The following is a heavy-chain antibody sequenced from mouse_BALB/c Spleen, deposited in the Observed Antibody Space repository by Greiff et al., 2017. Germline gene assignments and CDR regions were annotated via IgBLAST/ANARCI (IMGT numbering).Heavy chain of an antibody. CDR3: ARHVFGTYYVDY. Sequence: EVMLVESGGDLVKPGGSLKLSCAASGFTFSSYGMSWVRQTPDKRLEWVATISSGGSYTYYPDSVKGRFTISRDNAKNTLYLQMSSLKSEDTAMYYCARHVFGTYYVDYWGQGTTLTVSS. V-gene: IGHV5-6*01. J-gene: IGHJ2*01. CDR2: ISSGGSYT. CDR1: GFTFSSYG. D-gene: IGHD4-1*01.